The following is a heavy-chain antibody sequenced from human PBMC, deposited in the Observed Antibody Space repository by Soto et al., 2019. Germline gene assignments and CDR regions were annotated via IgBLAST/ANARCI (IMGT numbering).Heavy chain of an antibody. D-gene: IGHD6-13*01. CDR2: IIPIFGTA. CDR3: ARDVAAAAHYYYYGMDV. CDR1: GGTFSSYA. J-gene: IGHJ6*02. Sequence: SVKVSCKASGGTFSSYAISWVRQAPGQGLEWMGGIIPIFGTANYAQKFQGRVTITADESTSTAYMELSSLRSEDMAVYYCARDVAAAAHYYYYGMDVWGQGTTVTVSS. V-gene: IGHV1-69*13.